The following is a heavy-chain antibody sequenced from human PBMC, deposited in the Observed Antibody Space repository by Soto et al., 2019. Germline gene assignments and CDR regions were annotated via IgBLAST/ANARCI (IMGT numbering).Heavy chain of an antibody. J-gene: IGHJ6*03. CDR2: MNPNSGES. CDR1: GYTLTTYD. CDR3: ARGIYVTHYFYYMDV. Sequence: QVQLVQSGAEVKKPGASVKVSCKASGYTLTTYDINWVRQATGQGLEWVGRMNPNSGESTYAQKFRGRVTLTRNTSVSTVYMELSSLRSADTAVYYCARGIYVTHYFYYMDVWGEGTTVTVSS. D-gene: IGHD3-10*02. V-gene: IGHV1-8*01.